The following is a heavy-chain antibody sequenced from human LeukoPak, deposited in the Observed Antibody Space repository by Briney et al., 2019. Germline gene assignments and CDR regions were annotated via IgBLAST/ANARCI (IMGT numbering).Heavy chain of an antibody. Sequence: GGSLRLSCAASGFTFSSYAMSWVRQAPGKGLEWVSAISGSGGSTYYADSVKGRFTISRDNSKNTLYLQMNSLRAEDTAVYYCARDFDYYGSGSTQPFDYWGQGTLVTVSS. CDR2: ISGSGGST. CDR1: GFTFSSYA. CDR3: ARDFDYYGSGSTQPFDY. J-gene: IGHJ4*02. D-gene: IGHD3-10*01. V-gene: IGHV3-23*01.